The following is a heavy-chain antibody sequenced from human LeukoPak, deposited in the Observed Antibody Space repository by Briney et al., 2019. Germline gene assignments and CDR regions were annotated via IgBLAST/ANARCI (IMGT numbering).Heavy chain of an antibody. CDR2: IYYSGST. Sequence: SETLSLTCTVSGGSISSGGYYWSWIRQHPGKGLEWTGYIYYSGSTYYNPSLKSRVTISVDTSKNQFSLKLSSVTAADAAVYYCARAYWGLIGYWGQGTLVTVSS. D-gene: IGHD7-27*01. CDR1: GGSISSGGYY. CDR3: ARAYWGLIGY. V-gene: IGHV4-31*03. J-gene: IGHJ4*02.